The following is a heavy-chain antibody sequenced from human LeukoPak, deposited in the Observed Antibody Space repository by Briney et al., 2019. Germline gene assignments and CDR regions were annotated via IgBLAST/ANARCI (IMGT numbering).Heavy chain of an antibody. Sequence: GGSLRLSCAASGFTLSSYAMSWVRQAPGKGLEWVSAISGSGGSTYYADSVKGRFTISRDNSKNTLYLQMNSLRAEDTAVYYCAKGDEQWLTFRHFDYWGQGTLVTVSS. D-gene: IGHD6-19*01. J-gene: IGHJ4*02. CDR2: ISGSGGST. CDR1: GFTLSSYA. V-gene: IGHV3-23*01. CDR3: AKGDEQWLTFRHFDY.